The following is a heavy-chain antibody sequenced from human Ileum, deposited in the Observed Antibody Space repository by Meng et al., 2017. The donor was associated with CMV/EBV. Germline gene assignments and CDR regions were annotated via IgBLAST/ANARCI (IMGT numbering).Heavy chain of an antibody. J-gene: IGHJ4*02. Sequence: QVHLLQSGAEVKKPGVSVKISCKTSGYTFTDHNIGWVRQAPGQGIEWVGWISLGNGQTVYGHKLQGRVTETTDTSTNTAYMELRNLRSDDTAMYYCARDVWGFDYWGQGTLVTVSS. CDR2: ISLGNGQT. D-gene: IGHD7-27*01. CDR3: ARDVWGFDY. CDR1: GYTFTDHN. V-gene: IGHV1-18*04.